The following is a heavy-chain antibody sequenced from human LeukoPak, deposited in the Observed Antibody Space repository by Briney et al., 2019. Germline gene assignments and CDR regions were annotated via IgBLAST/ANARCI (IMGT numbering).Heavy chain of an antibody. CDR1: GGTFSSYA. V-gene: IGHV1-69*05. CDR2: IIPIFGTA. CDR3: ARALWSYPFLYYFDY. J-gene: IGHJ4*02. D-gene: IGHD4/OR15-4a*01. Sequence: ASVKVSCKASGGTFSSYAISWVRQAPGQGLEWMGGIIPIFGTANYAQKFQGRVTITTDESTSTAYMELSSLRSEDTAVYYCARALWSYPFLYYFDYWGQGTVVTVSS.